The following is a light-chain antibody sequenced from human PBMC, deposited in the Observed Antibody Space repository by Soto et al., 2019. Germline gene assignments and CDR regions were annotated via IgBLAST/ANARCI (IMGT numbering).Light chain of an antibody. CDR2: GAS. Sequence: EIVLTQSPGTLSLSPGERATLSCRASQSVSSSYLAWYQQKPGQAPRLLIYGASSRATGIPDRFSGSGSGTEFTLTISRLEPEDFPVYYCQQYGSSPQTFGQGTKLEIK. CDR1: QSVSSSY. V-gene: IGKV3-20*01. J-gene: IGKJ2*01. CDR3: QQYGSSPQT.